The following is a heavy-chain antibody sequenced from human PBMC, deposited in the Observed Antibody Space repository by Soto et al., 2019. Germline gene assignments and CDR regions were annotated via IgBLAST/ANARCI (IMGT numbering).Heavy chain of an antibody. J-gene: IGHJ5*02. Sequence: GESLKISCMTSGYTFTTYWIGWARQMPGKGLEWMGIIYPGDSDTRYSPSFQGQVTISADKSISTAYLQWSSLKASDTAMYYCARGITGTTGWFDPWGQGTLVTVSS. V-gene: IGHV5-51*01. D-gene: IGHD1-7*01. CDR1: GYTFTTYW. CDR2: IYPGDSDT. CDR3: ARGITGTTGWFDP.